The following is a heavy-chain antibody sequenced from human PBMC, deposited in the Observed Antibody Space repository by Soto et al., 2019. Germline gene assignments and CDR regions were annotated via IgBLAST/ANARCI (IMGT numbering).Heavy chain of an antibody. D-gene: IGHD2-2*01. J-gene: IGHJ5*02. V-gene: IGHV1-18*04. CDR2: ISAYNGNT. CDR3: ARTYVAVTAVINWFDP. CDR1: GYTFTSYG. Sequence: ASVKVSCKASGYTFTSYGISWVRQAPGQGLEWMGWISAYNGNTNYAQKLQGRVTMTTDTSTSTAYMELRSLRSDDTAVYYCARTYVAVTAVINWFDPWGQGTLVTVSS.